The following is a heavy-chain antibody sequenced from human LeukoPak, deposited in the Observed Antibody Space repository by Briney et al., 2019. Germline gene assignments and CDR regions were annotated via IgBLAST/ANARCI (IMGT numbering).Heavy chain of an antibody. CDR1: GFTFSSYG. Sequence: PGRSLRLSCAASGFTFSSYGMHWVRQAPGKGLEWVAVIWYDGSNKYYADSVKGRFTISRDNSKNTLYLQMNSLRAEDTAVYYCAKDGSSGWVLDYWGQGTLVTVSS. J-gene: IGHJ4*02. V-gene: IGHV3-33*06. CDR2: IWYDGSNK. CDR3: AKDGSSGWVLDY. D-gene: IGHD6-19*01.